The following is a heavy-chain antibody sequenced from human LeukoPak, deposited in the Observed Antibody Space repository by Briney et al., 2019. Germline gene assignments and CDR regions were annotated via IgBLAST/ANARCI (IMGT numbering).Heavy chain of an antibody. CDR3: ARRIAVVVAADDYFDY. CDR1: GGSFSGYY. V-gene: IGHV4-34*01. CDR2: IDHSGST. Sequence: ETLSLTCAVCGGSFSGYYWSWIRQPPGKGLEWIGEIDHSGSTNYNPSLKSRVTISVDTSKNQFSLKLSSVTAADTAVYYCARRIAVVVAADDYFDYWGQGTLVTVSS. D-gene: IGHD2-15*01. J-gene: IGHJ4*02.